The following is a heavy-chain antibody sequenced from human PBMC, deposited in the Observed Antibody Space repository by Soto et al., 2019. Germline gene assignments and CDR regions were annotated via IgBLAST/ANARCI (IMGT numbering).Heavy chain of an antibody. V-gene: IGHV3-7*01. CDR1: GFTFWGHL. Sequence: PGGAPGPSPEAPGFTFWGHLVRWGRPAPGKGLEWVANIMQDGSQKYLVDSVKGRFTISRDNAKNSLYLQMNSLRAEDTAVYYCVRDGSSGWHFGSWGQGTLVTVSS. J-gene: IGHJ4*02. D-gene: IGHD6-19*01. CDR3: VRDGSSGWHFGS. CDR2: IMQDGSQK.